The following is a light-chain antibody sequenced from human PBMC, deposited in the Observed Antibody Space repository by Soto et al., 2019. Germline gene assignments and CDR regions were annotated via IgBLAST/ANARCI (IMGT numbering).Light chain of an antibody. CDR2: DVS. CDR1: SSDVGGYNY. CDR3: SSYTSSSTSWV. Sequence: QSALTQPASVSGSPGQSITISCTGTSSDVGGYNYVSWYQQLPGKAPKLMIYDVSNRPSGVSNRFSGSKSGNTASLTISGLQAEDEADYYCSSYTSSSTSWVFGGGTKLTVL. J-gene: IGLJ3*02. V-gene: IGLV2-14*01.